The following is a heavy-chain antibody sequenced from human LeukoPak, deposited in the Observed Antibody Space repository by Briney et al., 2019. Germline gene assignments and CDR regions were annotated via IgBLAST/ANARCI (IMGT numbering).Heavy chain of an antibody. CDR1: GGSFSGYY. V-gene: IGHV4-34*01. Sequence: PSETLSLTCAVYGGSFSGYYWSWIRQPPGKGLEWIGEINHSGSTNYNPSLKSRVTISVDTSKNQFSLKLSSVTAADTAVYYCARRTRIYDSSGYYPGSFAYWGRGTLVTVSS. CDR3: ARRTRIYDSSGYYPGSFAY. CDR2: INHSGST. J-gene: IGHJ4*02. D-gene: IGHD3-22*01.